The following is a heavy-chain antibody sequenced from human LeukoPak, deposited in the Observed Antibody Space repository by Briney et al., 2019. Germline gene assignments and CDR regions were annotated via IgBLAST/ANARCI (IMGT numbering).Heavy chain of an antibody. V-gene: IGHV4-59*01. J-gene: IGHJ3*02. CDR2: IYYSGST. CDR3: ARVGYSYGYAFDI. D-gene: IGHD5-18*01. CDR1: GGSISSYY. Sequence: SETLSLTCTVSGGSISSYYWSWIRQPPGKGLEWIGYIYYSGSTNYNPSLKSRVTISVDTSKNQFSLKLSSVTAADAAVYYCARVGYSYGYAFDIWGQGTMVTVSS.